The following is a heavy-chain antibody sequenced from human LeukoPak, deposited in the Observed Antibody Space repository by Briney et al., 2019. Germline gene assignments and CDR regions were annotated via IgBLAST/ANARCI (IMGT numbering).Heavy chain of an antibody. CDR1: GYTFTSSG. Sequence: ASVKVSCKASGYTFTSSGISWVRQAPGQGLEWMGWISAYNGYTNYAQNLQGRVTMTTDTSTSTAYMELRSLRSDDTAVYYCARDHGYDRGFPFDYWGQGTLVTVSP. CDR2: ISAYNGYT. J-gene: IGHJ4*02. CDR3: ARDHGYDRGFPFDY. V-gene: IGHV1-18*01. D-gene: IGHD3-16*01.